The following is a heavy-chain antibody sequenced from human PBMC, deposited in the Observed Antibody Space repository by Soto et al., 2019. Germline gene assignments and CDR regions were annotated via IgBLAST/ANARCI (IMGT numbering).Heavy chain of an antibody. J-gene: IGHJ4*02. CDR2: IYYSGST. CDR1: GGSVSSGSYY. Sequence: SETLSLTCTGSGGSVSSGSYYWSWIRQPPRKGLEWIGYIYYSGSTNYNPSLKSRVTISVDTSKNQFSLKLSSVTAADTAVYYCARVSPGYDFWSGYYPPYYFDYWGQGTLVTVSS. V-gene: IGHV4-61*01. CDR3: ARVSPGYDFWSGYYPPYYFDY. D-gene: IGHD3-3*01.